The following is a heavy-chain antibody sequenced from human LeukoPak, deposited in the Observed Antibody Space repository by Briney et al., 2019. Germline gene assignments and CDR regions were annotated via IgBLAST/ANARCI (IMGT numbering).Heavy chain of an antibody. CDR3: ARERSNADY. V-gene: IGHV3-21*01. CDR2: ISSSSSYI. CDR1: GFTLSTYW. J-gene: IGHJ4*02. D-gene: IGHD6-13*01. Sequence: EGSLRLSCAASGFTLSTYWMSWVRQAPGKGLEWVSSISSSSSYIYYADSVKGRFTISRDNAKNSLYLQMNSLRAEDTAVYYCARERSNADYWGQGTLVTVSS.